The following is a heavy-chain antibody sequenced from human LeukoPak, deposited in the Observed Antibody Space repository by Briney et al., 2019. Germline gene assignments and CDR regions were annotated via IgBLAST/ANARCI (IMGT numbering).Heavy chain of an antibody. V-gene: IGHV3-23*01. CDR1: GFTLGNYV. J-gene: IGHJ5*02. CDR2: IHYIGDST. D-gene: IGHD1-14*01. CDR3: ARQPTGFPNWFDL. Sequence: GGSLRLSCAASGFTLGNYVMSWVRQAPGKGLKWASSIHYIGDSTYYADSVKGRFTISRDDSKSTLFLEMNSLRAEDTAVYYCARQPTGFPNWFDLWGQGAPVTVSS.